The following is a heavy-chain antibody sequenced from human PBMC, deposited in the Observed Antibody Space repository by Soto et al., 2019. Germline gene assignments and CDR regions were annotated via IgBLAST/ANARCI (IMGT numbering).Heavy chain of an antibody. CDR3: SRQLMVTRTPRSIDV. Sequence: LGESLKICCNGSGDIFTSYWIRWGRQLPGEDLEWMGNIYTGDSDTRYSPSFQGQVTIIADKSISTAYLQWSSLKASDTAMYYCSRQLMVTRTPRSIDVWCPGTLLTVSS. V-gene: IGHV5-51*01. D-gene: IGHD2-15*01. J-gene: IGHJ6*02. CDR2: IYTGDSDT. CDR1: GDIFTSYW.